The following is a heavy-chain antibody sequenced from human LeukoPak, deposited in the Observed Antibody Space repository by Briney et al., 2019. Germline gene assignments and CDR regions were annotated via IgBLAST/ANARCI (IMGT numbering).Heavy chain of an antibody. V-gene: IGHV4-4*02. D-gene: IGHD1-1*01. CDR3: ARRYNWNDDRSLDY. J-gene: IGHJ4*02. CDR1: CGSINSSNW. CDR2: IYYSGRT. Sequence: AETLSLTCAVSCGSINSSNWWGWVRQPPGKGLGGVGEIYYSGRTNYNPSLKSRGTISVDKSKNQFSLKLSSVTAADTAVYYCARRYNWNDDRSLDYWGQRTLVTVSS.